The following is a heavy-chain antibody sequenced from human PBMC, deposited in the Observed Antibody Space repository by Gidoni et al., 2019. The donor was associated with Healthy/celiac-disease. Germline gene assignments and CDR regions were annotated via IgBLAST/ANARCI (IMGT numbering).Heavy chain of an antibody. CDR1: GFTFSSYA. V-gene: IGHV3-30-3*01. CDR3: ARQWGLAVAAMGY. Sequence: QVQLVESGGGVVQPGRSLRLSCAASGFTFSSYAMHWVRQAPGKGLEWVAVISYDGSNKYYADSVKGRFTISRDNSKNTLYLQMNSLRAEDTAVYYCARQWGLAVAAMGYWGQGTLVTVSS. CDR2: ISYDGSNK. D-gene: IGHD6-19*01. J-gene: IGHJ4*02.